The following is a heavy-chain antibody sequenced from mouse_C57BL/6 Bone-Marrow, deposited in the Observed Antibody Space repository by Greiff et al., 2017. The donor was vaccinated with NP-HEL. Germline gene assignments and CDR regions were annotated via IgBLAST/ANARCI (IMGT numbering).Heavy chain of an antibody. D-gene: IGHD3-2*02. CDR1: GYTFTNYW. CDR3: ARRQLRLRYAMDY. Sequence: VKLQESGAELVRPGTSVKMSCKASGYTFTNYWIGWAKQRPGHGLEWIGDIYPGGGYTNYNEKFKGKATLTADKSSSTAYMQFSSLTSEDSAIYYCARRQLRLRYAMDYWGQGTSVTVSS. CDR2: IYPGGGYT. J-gene: IGHJ4*01. V-gene: IGHV1-63*01.